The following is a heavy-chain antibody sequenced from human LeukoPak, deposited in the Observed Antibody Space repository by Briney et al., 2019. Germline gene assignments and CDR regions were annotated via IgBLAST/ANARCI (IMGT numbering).Heavy chain of an antibody. D-gene: IGHD7-27*01. J-gene: IGHJ4*02. CDR1: GFTFTSSA. CDR3: AARKTDELGPGGFDY. CDR2: IVVGSGNT. V-gene: IGHV1-58*02. Sequence: GTSVKVSCKASGFTFTSSAMQWVRQARGQRLEWIGWIVVGSGNTNYAQEFQERVTITRDMSTSTAYMELSSLRSEDTAVYYCAARKTDELGPGGFDYWGQGTLVTVSS.